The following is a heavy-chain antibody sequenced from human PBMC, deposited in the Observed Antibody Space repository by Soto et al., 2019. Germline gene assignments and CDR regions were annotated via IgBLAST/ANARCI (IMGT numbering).Heavy chain of an antibody. Sequence: GGSLRLACAASGFTFSSYAMSWVRQAPGKGLEWVSAISGSGGSTYYADSVKGRFTISRDNSKNTLYLQMNSLRAEDTAVYYCAKGPRHIYYDSSGYYGYWGQGTLVTVSS. CDR3: AKGPRHIYYDSSGYYGY. D-gene: IGHD3-22*01. CDR1: GFTFSSYA. J-gene: IGHJ4*02. CDR2: ISGSGGST. V-gene: IGHV3-23*01.